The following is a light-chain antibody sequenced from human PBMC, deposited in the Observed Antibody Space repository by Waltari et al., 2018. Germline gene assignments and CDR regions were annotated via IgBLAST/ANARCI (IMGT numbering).Light chain of an antibody. CDR3: QHYVRLLAT. CDR2: GTS. Sequence: DIVLTQSPGTLYLSPGERTTLFCRASQSVGRTLAWYQQKPGQAPRLLIYGTSSRATDIPDRFSGSGSGTDFSLTINRLEPEDFAVYYCQHYVRLLATFGQGTKVEIK. V-gene: IGKV3-20*01. CDR1: QSVGRT. J-gene: IGKJ1*01.